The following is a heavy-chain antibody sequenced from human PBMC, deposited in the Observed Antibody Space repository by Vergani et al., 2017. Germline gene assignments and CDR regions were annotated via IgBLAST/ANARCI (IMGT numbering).Heavy chain of an antibody. CDR3: AKDAYCSSTSCPGWFDP. CDR2: ISWNSNSI. Sequence: EVQLEESGGGLVLPGRSLRLSCVASGFTSAGYAMHWVRQAPGKGLEWVSGISWNSNSIGYADSVKGRFTISRDNAKNSLYLQMNSLRAEDTALYYCAKDAYCSSTSCPGWFDPWGQGTLVTVSS. J-gene: IGHJ5*02. CDR1: GFTSAGYA. V-gene: IGHV3-9*02. D-gene: IGHD2-2*01.